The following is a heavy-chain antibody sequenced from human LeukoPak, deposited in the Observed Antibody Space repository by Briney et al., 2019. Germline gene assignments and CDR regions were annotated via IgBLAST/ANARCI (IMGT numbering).Heavy chain of an antibody. Sequence: PSETLSLTCAVYGGSFSGYYWIWIRQAPGKGLEWIGEINPSGRISYNPSLKSRLTISVDASKNQFSLNLRSLTAADTAVYYCARGRQEVGMIVVVMTAVSYYLDVWGKGTTVTVS. D-gene: IGHD3-22*01. CDR2: INPSGRI. CDR3: ARGRQEVGMIVVVMTAVSYYLDV. V-gene: IGHV4-34*01. CDR1: GGSFSGYY. J-gene: IGHJ6*03.